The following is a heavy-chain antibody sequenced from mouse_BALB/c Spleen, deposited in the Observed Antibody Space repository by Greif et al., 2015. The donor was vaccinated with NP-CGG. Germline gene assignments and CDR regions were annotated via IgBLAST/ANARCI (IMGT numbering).Heavy chain of an antibody. Sequence: EVMLVESGGGLVQPGGSRKLSCAASGFTFSDYGMAWVRQAPGKGPEWVAFISNLAYSIYYADTVTGRFTISRENAKNTLYLEISSLRSEDTAMYYCARDHDGYASMDYWGQGTSVTVSS. CDR1: GFTFSDYG. V-gene: IGHV5-15*02. CDR3: ARDHDGYASMDY. J-gene: IGHJ4*01. CDR2: ISNLAYSI. D-gene: IGHD2-3*01.